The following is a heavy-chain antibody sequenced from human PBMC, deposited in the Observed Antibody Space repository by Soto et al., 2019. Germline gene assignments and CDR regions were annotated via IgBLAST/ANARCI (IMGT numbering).Heavy chain of an antibody. V-gene: IGHV1-69*02. D-gene: IGHD4-4*01. Sequence: ASVKVSCKASGGTFSSYTISWVRQAPGQGLEWMGRIIPILGIANYAQKFQGRVTITADKSTSTAYMELSSLRSEDTAVYYCASLGMTTVTTSTHYYYYMDVWGKGTTVTVSS. CDR2: IIPILGIA. J-gene: IGHJ6*03. CDR1: GGTFSSYT. CDR3: ASLGMTTVTTSTHYYYYMDV.